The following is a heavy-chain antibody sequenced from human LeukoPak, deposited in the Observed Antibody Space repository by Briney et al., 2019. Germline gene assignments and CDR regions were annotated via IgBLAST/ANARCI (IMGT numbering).Heavy chain of an antibody. CDR3: ARRFGYYGSGSHYNFDY. CDR2: IKQDGSEK. D-gene: IGHD3-10*01. CDR1: GFSITSYW. J-gene: IGHJ4*02. Sequence: GGSLRLSCTASGFSITSYWMSWVRQAPGKGLEWVANIKQDGSEKYYVDSVKGQFTTSRDNAKNSLYLQMNSLRADDTAVYYCARRFGYYGSGSHYNFDYWGQGTLVTVSS. V-gene: IGHV3-7*01.